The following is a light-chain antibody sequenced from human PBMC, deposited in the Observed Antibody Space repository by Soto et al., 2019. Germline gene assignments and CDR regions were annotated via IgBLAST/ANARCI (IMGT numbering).Light chain of an antibody. V-gene: IGKV3-15*01. Sequence: TLSASPGEGATVSCRASQSVDKNVAWYQQKPGQAPRLLIVGSFARATGIPARFSGSGSGSEFTLTISSLQPEDFAVYYCQQYNNRPPITFGQGTRLEIK. CDR3: QQYNNRPPIT. CDR2: GSF. J-gene: IGKJ5*01. CDR1: QSVDKN.